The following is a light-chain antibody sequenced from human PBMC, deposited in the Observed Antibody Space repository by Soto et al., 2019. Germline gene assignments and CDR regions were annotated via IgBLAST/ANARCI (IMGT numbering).Light chain of an antibody. CDR3: YSYAGSYSWV. V-gene: IGLV2-11*01. J-gene: IGLJ3*02. CDR1: SNDVGSYHY. CDR2: DVS. Sequence: QSALTQPRSVSGSPGQSVTISCTGTSNDVGSYHYVSWYQQHPGKAPKLMTYDVSKRPSGVPDRFSGSKSGNTASLTISGLQADDEADYYCYSYAGSYSWVFGGGTRLTDL.